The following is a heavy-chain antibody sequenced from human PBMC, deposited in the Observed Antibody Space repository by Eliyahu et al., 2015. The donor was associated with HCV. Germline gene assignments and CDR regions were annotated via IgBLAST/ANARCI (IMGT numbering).Heavy chain of an antibody. CDR3: ASGGGGIAVAGTGGWFDP. Sequence: QVQLQESGPGLVKSSETLSLTCTVSGGSITTYYWSWIRQPPGKGLEWIGYIHYSGSTNYNPSLKSRVTMSIDTSKNQFSLKLTSVTAADTAVYYCASGGGGIAVAGTGGWFDPWGQGTLVIVSS. J-gene: IGHJ5*02. CDR1: GGSITTYY. V-gene: IGHV4-59*01. CDR2: IHYSGST. D-gene: IGHD6-19*01.